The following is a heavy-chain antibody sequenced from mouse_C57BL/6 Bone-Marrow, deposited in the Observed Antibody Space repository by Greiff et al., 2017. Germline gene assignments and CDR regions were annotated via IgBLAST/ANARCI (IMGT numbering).Heavy chain of an antibody. D-gene: IGHD2-1*01. CDR2: IDPEIGDT. V-gene: IGHV14-4*01. CDR1: GFNIKDDY. J-gene: IGHJ2*01. Sequence: DVKLQESGAELVRPGASVKLSCTASGFNIKDDYIHWVKQRPEQGLEWIGWIDPEIGDTEYASKFQGKATITSDTSSNTAYLQLSSLTSEDTAVYDCSSLDGNYFGIRGQGTPLAVAS. CDR3: SSLDGNYFGI.